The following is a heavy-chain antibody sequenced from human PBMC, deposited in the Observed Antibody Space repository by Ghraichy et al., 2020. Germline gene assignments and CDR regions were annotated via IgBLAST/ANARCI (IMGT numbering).Heavy chain of an antibody. CDR1: GFTFSDYY. D-gene: IGHD4-11*01. Sequence: GGSLRLSCAASGFTFSDYYMSWIRQAPGKGLEWVSYISSSGSTIYYADSVKGRFTISRDNAKNSLYLQMNSLRAEDTAVYYCARTVTTATAYYYYYGMDVWGQGTTVTVSS. V-gene: IGHV3-11*01. CDR2: ISSSGSTI. CDR3: ARTVTTATAYYYYYGMDV. J-gene: IGHJ6*02.